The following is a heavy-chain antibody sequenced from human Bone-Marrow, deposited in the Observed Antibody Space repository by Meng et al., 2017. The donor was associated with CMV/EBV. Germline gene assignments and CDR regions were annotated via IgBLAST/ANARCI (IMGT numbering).Heavy chain of an antibody. V-gene: IGHV3-7*03. CDR3: VREIYTGSGAAMDV. J-gene: IGHJ6*02. D-gene: IGHD3-10*01. CDR2: IKQDGSEK. CDR1: GFSFSSYW. Sequence: GESLKISCAASGFSFSSYWMSWVRQAPGKGLEWVANIKQDGSEKYYVDSVKGRFTISRDNPKNSLFLQMDSLRVEDAAVYYCVREIYTGSGAAMDVWGQGTPVTISS.